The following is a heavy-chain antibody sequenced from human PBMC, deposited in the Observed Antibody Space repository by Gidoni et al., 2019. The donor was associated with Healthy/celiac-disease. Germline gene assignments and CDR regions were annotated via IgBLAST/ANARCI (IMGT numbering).Heavy chain of an antibody. CDR1: GFTVSSNY. V-gene: IGHV3-66*01. J-gene: IGHJ6*02. D-gene: IGHD3-10*01. CDR2: IYSGGST. CDR3: ARDQGGYAPHGEYYDYGMDV. Sequence: EVQLVESGGGLVQPGGSLRLSCAASGFTVSSNYMSWVRQAPGKGLEWVSVIYSGGSTYYADSVKGRFTISRDNSKNTLYLQMNSLRAEDTAVYYCARDQGGYAPHGEYYDYGMDVWGQGTTVTVSS.